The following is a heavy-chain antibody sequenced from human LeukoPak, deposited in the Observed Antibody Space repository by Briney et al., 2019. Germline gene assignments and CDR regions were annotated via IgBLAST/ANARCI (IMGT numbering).Heavy chain of an antibody. D-gene: IGHD5-18*01. CDR3: ARDGAMAGAFDI. CDR2: ISSSSSYI. Sequence: GGSLRLSCAASGFTFSSYIMNWVRQAPGKGLEWVSSISSSSSYIYYADSVKGRFTISRDNAKNSLYLQMNSLRAEDTAVYYCARDGAMAGAFDIWGQGTMVTVSS. J-gene: IGHJ3*02. CDR1: GFTFSSYI. V-gene: IGHV3-21*01.